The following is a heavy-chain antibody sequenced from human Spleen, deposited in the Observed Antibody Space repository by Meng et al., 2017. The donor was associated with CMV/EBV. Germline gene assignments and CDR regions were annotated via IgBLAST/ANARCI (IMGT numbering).Heavy chain of an antibody. V-gene: IGHV3-23*01. Sequence: CADYGFGLSAFAMSWVRQAPGKGLEWVSSISGSGGSTFYADSVKGRFTISRDNSKKTMYLQMDSLRAEDTALYYCAKGPQAIQINWFDPWGQGTLVTVSS. CDR1: GFGLSAFA. CDR3: AKGPQAIQINWFDP. CDR2: ISGSGGST. J-gene: IGHJ5*02.